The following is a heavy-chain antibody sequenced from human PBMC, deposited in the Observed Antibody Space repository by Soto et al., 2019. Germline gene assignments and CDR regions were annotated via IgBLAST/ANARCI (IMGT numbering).Heavy chain of an antibody. CDR3: ARHLYGSGERFDP. V-gene: IGHV4-59*08. CDR2: IYYSGST. Sequence: SETLALTCTVSGGSISRYYWSWIRQPPGKGLEWIGYIYYSGSTNYNPSLKSRVTISVDTSKNQFSLKLSSVTAADTAVYYCARHLYGSGERFDPWGQGTLVSVSS. J-gene: IGHJ5*02. D-gene: IGHD3-10*01. CDR1: GGSISRYY.